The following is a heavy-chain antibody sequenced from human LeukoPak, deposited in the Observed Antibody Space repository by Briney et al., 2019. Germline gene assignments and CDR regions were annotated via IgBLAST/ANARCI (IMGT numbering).Heavy chain of an antibody. D-gene: IGHD3-22*01. CDR3: ARGQGGYYDSSGYYYGQFDY. Sequence: SETLSLTCTVSGGSISSSSYYWGWIRQPPGKGLEWIGSIYYSGSTYYNPSLKSRVTVSLDTSKNQFSLKLSSVTAADTAVYYCARGQGGYYDSSGYYYGQFDYWGQGTLVTVSS. J-gene: IGHJ4*02. CDR1: GGSISSSSYY. V-gene: IGHV4-39*07. CDR2: IYYSGST.